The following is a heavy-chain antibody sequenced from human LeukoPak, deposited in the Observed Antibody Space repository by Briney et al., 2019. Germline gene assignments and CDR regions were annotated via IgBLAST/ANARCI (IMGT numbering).Heavy chain of an antibody. J-gene: IGHJ6*02. Sequence: PGGSLRLSCAASGFTFKTYTMHWVRQAPGMGLEWVSSISSSSSYIFYADSVKGRFTISRDNAKNSLYLQMSSLRAEDAAVYYCASEGGYQYYYAMDVWGQGTTVTVSS. D-gene: IGHD3-16*01. CDR3: ASEGGYQYYYAMDV. CDR1: GFTFKTYT. CDR2: ISSSSSYI. V-gene: IGHV3-21*01.